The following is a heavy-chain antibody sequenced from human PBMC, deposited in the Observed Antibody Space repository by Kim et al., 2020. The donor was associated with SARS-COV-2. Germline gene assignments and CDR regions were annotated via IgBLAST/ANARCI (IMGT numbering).Heavy chain of an antibody. CDR3: ARGGVEMATISIEDY. J-gene: IGHJ4*02. V-gene: IGHV4-34*01. D-gene: IGHD5-12*01. Sequence: PALKSRVTISVDTSKNQFSLKLSSVTAADTAVYYCARGGVEMATISIEDYWGQGTLVTVSS.